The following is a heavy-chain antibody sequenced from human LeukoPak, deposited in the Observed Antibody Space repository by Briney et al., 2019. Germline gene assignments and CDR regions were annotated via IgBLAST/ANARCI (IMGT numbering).Heavy chain of an antibody. V-gene: IGHV1-69*05. D-gene: IGHD6-19*01. J-gene: IGHJ4*02. CDR1: GGIFSDYA. CDR2: IIPFFGTG. Sequence: SVKVSCKASGGIFSDYAVSWVRQAPGQGLEWMGGIIPFFGTGNYAQKFQDRVTITTDESTTTAYMELSGLTSEDTAIYYCAGGGDSPSATSGWYYCAHWGQGTLVTVSS. CDR3: AGGGDSPSATSGWYYCAH.